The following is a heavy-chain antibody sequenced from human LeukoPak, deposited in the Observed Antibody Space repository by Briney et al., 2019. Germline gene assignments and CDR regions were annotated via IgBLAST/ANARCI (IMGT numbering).Heavy chain of an antibody. CDR3: AKDLETTGIDY. V-gene: IGHV3-9*01. Sequence: PGGSLRLSCAASGFTFDDYGMHWVRQTPGKGLEWVSGISWNSGTINYADSVKGRFTISRDNSKNTLYLQMNSLRAEDTAVYYCAKDLETTGIDYWGQGTLVTVSS. CDR1: GFTFDDYG. D-gene: IGHD4-17*01. J-gene: IGHJ4*02. CDR2: ISWNSGTI.